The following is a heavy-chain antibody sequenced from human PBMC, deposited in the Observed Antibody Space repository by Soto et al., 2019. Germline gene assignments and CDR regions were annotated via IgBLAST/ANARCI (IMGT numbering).Heavy chain of an antibody. CDR2: LSNTGRRT. CDR3: ATEMGATQGPFDN. D-gene: IGHD1-26*01. CDR1: VFPFGANA. V-gene: IGHV3-23*01. Sequence: GSLRLSCVVSVFPFGANAMSWVRQAPGKGLEWVSGLSNTGRRTSYADSVKGRFNISRDNSENTVYLQMNSLRVEDTAVYYCATEMGATQGPFDNWGQGTLVTVSS. J-gene: IGHJ4*02.